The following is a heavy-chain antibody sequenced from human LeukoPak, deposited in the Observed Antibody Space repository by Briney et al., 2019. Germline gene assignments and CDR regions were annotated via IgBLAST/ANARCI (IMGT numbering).Heavy chain of an antibody. CDR3: AKSYWNSTSLDY. J-gene: IGHJ4*02. V-gene: IGHV3-23*01. CDR2: ISGSGGST. CDR1: GFTFSSYA. D-gene: IGHD1-7*01. Sequence: GGSLRLSCTASGFTFSSYAMSWVRQAPGKGLGWVSAISGSGGSTYYADSVKGRFTISRDNSKNTLYLQMNSLRAEDTAVYYCAKSYWNSTSLDYWGQGTLVTVSS.